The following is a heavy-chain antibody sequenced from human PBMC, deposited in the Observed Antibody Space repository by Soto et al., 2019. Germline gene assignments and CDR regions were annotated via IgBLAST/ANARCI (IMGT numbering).Heavy chain of an antibody. Sequence: SETLSLTCTVSGGSISSYYWSWIRQPPGKGLELLGTVHHSGGTYYNPSLRRRIDIFIDTSKNQFSLRLTPVTAADTAVYFCARHAPYIDYTYYFPPWGVFDIWGHGTMVTVSS. CDR1: GGSISSYY. V-gene: IGHV4-59*08. D-gene: IGHD3-22*01. CDR3: ARHAPYIDYTYYFPPWGVFDI. CDR2: VHHSGGT. J-gene: IGHJ3*02.